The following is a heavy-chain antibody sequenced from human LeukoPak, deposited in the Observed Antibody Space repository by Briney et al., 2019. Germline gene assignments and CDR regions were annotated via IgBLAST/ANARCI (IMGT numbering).Heavy chain of an antibody. CDR2: IKSKTDGGTT. CDR1: GFTFSNAW. Sequence: PGGSLRLSCAASGFTFSNAWMSWVRQAPGKGLEWVGRIKSKTDGGTTDYAAPVKGRFTISRDDSKNTLYLQMNSLKTEDTAVYYCTTEDYDILTGYYSRDYWGQGTLVTVSS. CDR3: TTEDYDILTGYYSRDY. D-gene: IGHD3-9*01. J-gene: IGHJ4*02. V-gene: IGHV3-15*01.